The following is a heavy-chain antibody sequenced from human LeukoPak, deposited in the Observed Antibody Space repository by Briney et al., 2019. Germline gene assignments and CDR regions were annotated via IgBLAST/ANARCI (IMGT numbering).Heavy chain of an antibody. CDR2: ISYDGSNK. Sequence: RAGGSLRLSCVASGFTFSSYGMHWVRQAPGKGLEWVAVISYDGSNKYYADSLKGRFTVSRDNSRNTLFLQMNSLRPEDTAVYYCARRRRDGSISEAFDIWGQGTMVTVSS. V-gene: IGHV3-30*03. J-gene: IGHJ3*02. D-gene: IGHD5-24*01. CDR3: ARRRRDGSISEAFDI. CDR1: GFTFSSYG.